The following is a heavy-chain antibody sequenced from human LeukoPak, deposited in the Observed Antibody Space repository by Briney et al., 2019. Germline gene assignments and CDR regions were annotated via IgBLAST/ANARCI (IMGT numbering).Heavy chain of an antibody. V-gene: IGHV4-4*09. CDR1: GGSISHYY. D-gene: IGHD6-13*01. Sequence: PSETLSLTCTVSGGSISHYYWSWIRQPPGKGLEWTGYIYTSGSTNYNPSLKSRVTISVDTSKNQFSLKLSSVTAADTAVYYCARLHAAAGSVYFDYWGQGTLVTVSS. CDR2: IYTSGST. J-gene: IGHJ4*02. CDR3: ARLHAAAGSVYFDY.